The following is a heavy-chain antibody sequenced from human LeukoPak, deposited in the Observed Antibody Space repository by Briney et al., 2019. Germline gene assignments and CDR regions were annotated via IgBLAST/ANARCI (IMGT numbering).Heavy chain of an antibody. CDR3: ARALWFGAEGDY. J-gene: IGHJ4*02. D-gene: IGHD3-10*01. CDR1: GYTFTSYY. V-gene: IGHV1-46*01. Sequence: ASVKVSCKASGYTFTSYYMHWVRQAPGQGLVWMGIINPSGGSTSYAQKFQGRVTMTRDTSTSTVYMELSSLRSEDTAVYYCARALWFGAEGDYWGQGTLVTVSS. CDR2: INPSGGST.